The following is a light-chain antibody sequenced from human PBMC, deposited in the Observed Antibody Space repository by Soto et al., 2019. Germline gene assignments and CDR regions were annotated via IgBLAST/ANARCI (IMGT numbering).Light chain of an antibody. CDR3: HQYNDWPPYT. Sequence: EIVMKQSPATLSVSQGERATLSCRASQSVSTYLAWYQQKPGQAPRLLIYGASTRATGIPARFSGSGSATEFTLTISSLQSEDFAVYYCHQYNDWPPYTFGQGTMVDVK. J-gene: IGKJ2*01. CDR2: GAS. V-gene: IGKV3-15*01. CDR1: QSVSTY.